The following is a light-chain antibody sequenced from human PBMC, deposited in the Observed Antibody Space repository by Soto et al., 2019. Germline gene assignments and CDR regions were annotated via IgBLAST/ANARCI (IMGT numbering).Light chain of an antibody. J-gene: IGKJ1*01. V-gene: IGKV3-11*01. CDR3: QHRSNWWT. Sequence: EIVLTQSPAALSLSPGERATLSCRASQSFSSFFAWYQQKPGQAPRLLIYDASIRATGIPARFSGSGSGTDSTLTISSLEPEDFAVYYCQHRSNWWTFGPGTKVEIK. CDR1: QSFSSF. CDR2: DAS.